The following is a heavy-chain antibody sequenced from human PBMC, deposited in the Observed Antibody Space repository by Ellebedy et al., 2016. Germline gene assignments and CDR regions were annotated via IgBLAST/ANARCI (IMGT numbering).Heavy chain of an antibody. J-gene: IGHJ6*02. CDR3: ATDYRLLSCMDV. CDR2: FDPEDGET. Sequence: ASVKVSCKVSGYTLTELSMHWVRQAPGKGLEWMGGFDPEDGETIYAQKFQGRVTMTEDTSTDRAYMELSSLRSEDTAVYYCATDYRLLSCMDVWGQGTTVTVSS. V-gene: IGHV1-24*01. CDR1: GYTLTELS. D-gene: IGHD3-10*01.